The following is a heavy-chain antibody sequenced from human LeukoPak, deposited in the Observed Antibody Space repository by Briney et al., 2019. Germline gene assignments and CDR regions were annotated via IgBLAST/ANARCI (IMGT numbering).Heavy chain of an antibody. CDR2: ISSSGSTI. Sequence: GGSLRLSCAASGFTFSSYEMNWVRQAPGKGLEWVSYISSSGSTIYYADSVKGRFTISRDNAKNSLYLQMNSLRAEDTAVYYCARDIWLDPSFDYWGQGTLVIVSS. CDR1: GFTFSSYE. D-gene: IGHD6-19*01. J-gene: IGHJ4*02. CDR3: ARDIWLDPSFDY. V-gene: IGHV3-48*03.